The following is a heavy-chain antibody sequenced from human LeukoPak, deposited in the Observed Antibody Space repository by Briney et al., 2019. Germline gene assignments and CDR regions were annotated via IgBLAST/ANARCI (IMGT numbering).Heavy chain of an antibody. CDR1: GFTFSSYA. D-gene: IGHD3-22*01. J-gene: IGHJ4*02. CDR3: AKPSGITMMGMSYYFDY. Sequence: GGSLRLSCAASGFTFSSYAMSWVRQAPGKGLEWVSAISGSGGSTYYADSVKGRFTISRDNSKNTLYLQMNSLRAEDTAVYYCAKPSGITMMGMSYYFDYWGQGTLVTVSS. CDR2: ISGSGGST. V-gene: IGHV3-23*01.